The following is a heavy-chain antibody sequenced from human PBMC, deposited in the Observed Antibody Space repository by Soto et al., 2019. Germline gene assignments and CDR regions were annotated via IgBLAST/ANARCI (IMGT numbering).Heavy chain of an antibody. D-gene: IGHD3-10*01. CDR2: MNPNSGNT. CDR1: GYTFTRYD. J-gene: IGHJ6*02. V-gene: IGHV1-8*01. CDR3: ARERGVSYYYYYGMDV. Sequence: GVSVKVSCKASGYTFTRYDINWVRQATGQGLEWMGWMNPNSGNTGYAQKFQGRVTMTRNTSISTAYMELSSLRSEDTAVYYCARERGVSYYYYYGMDVWGQGTTVTVSS.